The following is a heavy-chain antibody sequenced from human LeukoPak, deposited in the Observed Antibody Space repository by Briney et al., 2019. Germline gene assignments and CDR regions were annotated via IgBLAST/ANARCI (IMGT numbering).Heavy chain of an antibody. J-gene: IGHJ6*02. Sequence: GGSLRLSCVGSGFTFSSYWMHWVRQGPGKGLEWVSRISIDGSTTTYADSVKGRFTISRDNAKNSLYLQMNSLRAEDTAVYYCARMSCSSTSCYGYYYYGMDVWGQGATVTVSS. CDR3: ARMSCSSTSCYGYYYYGMDV. D-gene: IGHD2-2*01. V-gene: IGHV3-74*01. CDR2: ISIDGSTT. CDR1: GFTFSSYW.